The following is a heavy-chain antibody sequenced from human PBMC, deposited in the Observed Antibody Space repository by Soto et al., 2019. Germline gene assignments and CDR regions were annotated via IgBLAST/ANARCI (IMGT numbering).Heavy chain of an antibody. Sequence: SVKVSCKASGDSFSSYAISWVRQAPGQGLEWMGGIIPIFGTANYAQKFQGRVTITADESTSTAYMELSSLRSEDTAVYYCAREMAMGFGEFITFYYGMDVWGQGTTVTVPS. CDR1: GDSFSSYA. V-gene: IGHV1-69*13. CDR3: AREMAMGFGEFITFYYGMDV. J-gene: IGHJ6*02. D-gene: IGHD3-10*01. CDR2: IIPIFGTA.